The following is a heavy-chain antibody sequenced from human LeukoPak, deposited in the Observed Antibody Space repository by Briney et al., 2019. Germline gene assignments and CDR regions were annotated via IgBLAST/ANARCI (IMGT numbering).Heavy chain of an antibody. Sequence: ASVKVSCKASGYTFTGYYIHWVRQAPGQGLEWMGWISAYNGNTNYAQKLQGRVTMTTDTSTSTAYMELRSLRSDDTAVYYCAREYGDSLYFDYWGQGTLVTVSS. CDR3: AREYGDSLYFDY. V-gene: IGHV1-18*04. CDR2: ISAYNGNT. D-gene: IGHD4-17*01. J-gene: IGHJ4*02. CDR1: GYTFTGYY.